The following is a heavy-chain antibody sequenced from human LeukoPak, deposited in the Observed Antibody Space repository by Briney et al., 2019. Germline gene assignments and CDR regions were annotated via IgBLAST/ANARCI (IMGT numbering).Heavy chain of an antibody. CDR2: MNPNSGNT. V-gene: IGHV1-8*01. CDR3: ARVLQVNWFDP. Sequence: ASVKVSCKASGYTFTSYDINWVRPATAQGLEWMGWMNPNSGNTGYAQKFQGRVTMTRNTSISTAYMELSSLRSEDSAVYYCARVLQVNWFDPWGQGTLVTVSS. CDR1: GYTFTSYD. J-gene: IGHJ5*02.